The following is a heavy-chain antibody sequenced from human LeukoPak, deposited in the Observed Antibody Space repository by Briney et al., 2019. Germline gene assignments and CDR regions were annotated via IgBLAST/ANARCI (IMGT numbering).Heavy chain of an antibody. CDR2: MNPKSGDT. CDR1: GYIFIDYE. CDR3: ARGRYMDV. V-gene: IGHV1-8*03. J-gene: IGHJ6*03. Sequence: APVKVSXKASGYIFIDYEINWVRQATGQGLEWMGWMNPKSGDTGYEQKFQGRVTFTRASSISTVYMELSSLRSEGTALCYCARGRYMDVWGKGTTVTVSS.